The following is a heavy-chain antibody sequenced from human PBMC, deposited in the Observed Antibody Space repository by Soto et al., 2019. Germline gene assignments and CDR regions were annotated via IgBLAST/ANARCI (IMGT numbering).Heavy chain of an antibody. Sequence: QVQLVESGGGVVQPGKSLRLSCAASGFTFSSYGMHWVRQAPGKGLEWVAVISYDGSNKYYADSVKGRFTISRDNSKNTLYLQMNSLRAEDTAVYYCAKAPARGAVTTCFDYWGQGTLVTVSS. CDR3: AKAPARGAVTTCFDY. J-gene: IGHJ4*02. CDR1: GFTFSSYG. D-gene: IGHD4-17*01. CDR2: ISYDGSNK. V-gene: IGHV3-30*18.